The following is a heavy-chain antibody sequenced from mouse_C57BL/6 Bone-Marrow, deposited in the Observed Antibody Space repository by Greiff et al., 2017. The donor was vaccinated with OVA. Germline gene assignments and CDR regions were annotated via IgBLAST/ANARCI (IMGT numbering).Heavy chain of an antibody. Sequence: DVMLVESGGGLVQSGRSLRLSCATSGFTFSDFYMEWVRQAPGKGLEWIAASRNKANDYTTEYSASVKGRFIVSRDTSQSILYLQMNALRAEDTAIYYCARDPYGSSYYYFDYWGQGTTLTVSS. CDR2: SRNKANDYTT. D-gene: IGHD1-1*01. CDR1: GFTFSDFY. V-gene: IGHV7-1*01. CDR3: ARDPYGSSYYYFDY. J-gene: IGHJ2*01.